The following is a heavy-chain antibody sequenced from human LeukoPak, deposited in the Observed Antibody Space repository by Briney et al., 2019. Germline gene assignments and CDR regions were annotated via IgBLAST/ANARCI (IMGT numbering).Heavy chain of an antibody. V-gene: IGHV3-30*02. Sequence: GGSLRLSCAASGFTFSSYGMHWVRQAPGKGLEWVAFIRYDGSNKYYADSVKGRFTISRDNSKNTLYLQMNSLRAEDTAVYYCTRDGGFTWYFDLWGRGTLVTVSS. D-gene: IGHD3-10*01. CDR2: IRYDGSNK. CDR1: GFTFSSYG. CDR3: TRDGGFTWYFDL. J-gene: IGHJ2*01.